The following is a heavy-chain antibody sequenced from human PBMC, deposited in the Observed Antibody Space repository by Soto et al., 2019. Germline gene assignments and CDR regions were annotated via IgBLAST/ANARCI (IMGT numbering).Heavy chain of an antibody. J-gene: IGHJ5*02. CDR2: INTGGIST. Sequence: QAVGSLRLSCAFSVFTFSNYAMTCVRQSPGKCLEWVSTINTGGISTYYTDSVKGRFTISRDNSKSTLYLQINSLRAEDTAVYYCAKVAGLTWFGPLGGFDPWGQGTLVKVSS. CDR1: VFTFSNYA. CDR3: AKVAGLTWFGPLGGFDP. D-gene: IGHD3-10*01. V-gene: IGHV3-23*01.